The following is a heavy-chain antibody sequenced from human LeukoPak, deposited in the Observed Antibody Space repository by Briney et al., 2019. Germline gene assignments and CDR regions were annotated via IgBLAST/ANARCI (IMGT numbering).Heavy chain of an antibody. J-gene: IGHJ4*02. CDR3: ARAGYCSDGQCYTFDD. V-gene: IGHV1-2*02. Sequence: ASVKVSCKASGYTFTAYSMHWVRQAPGQGLEWMGWINPNSGGTDCAQRFQGRVTMTRDTSITMLYMEMSSLTPDDTAVYYCARAGYCSDGQCYTFDDWGQGTLVTVSS. D-gene: IGHD2-15*01. CDR2: INPNSGGT. CDR1: GYTFTAYS.